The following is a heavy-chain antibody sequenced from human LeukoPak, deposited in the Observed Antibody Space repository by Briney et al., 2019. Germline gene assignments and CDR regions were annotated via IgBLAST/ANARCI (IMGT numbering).Heavy chain of an antibody. Sequence: GGSLRLSCAASGFTFSSYGMHWVRQAPGKGLEWVAVISFDGSNKFYADSLKGRFTISRDNSKNTLSLQMNSLRAEDTAVYYCATEIDYGDYVHNFDYWGQGTLVTVSS. V-gene: IGHV3-30*03. CDR2: ISFDGSNK. CDR3: ATEIDYGDYVHNFDY. D-gene: IGHD4-17*01. J-gene: IGHJ4*02. CDR1: GFTFSSYG.